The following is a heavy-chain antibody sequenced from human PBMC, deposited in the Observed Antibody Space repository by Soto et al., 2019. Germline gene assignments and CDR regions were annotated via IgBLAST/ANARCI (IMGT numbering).Heavy chain of an antibody. Sequence: QVQLVQSGAEVKKPGSSVKVSCKASGGTFSSYSISWVRQAPGQGLEWIGRIIPIISIANYAQKFQGRVTISADKSTSTAYMELSSLRSEDTALYYCARGEGGVDDPYYYYGRDVWGQGTTVTVSS. V-gene: IGHV1-69*02. CDR1: GGTFSSYS. D-gene: IGHD3-10*01. J-gene: IGHJ6*02. CDR2: IIPIISIA. CDR3: ARGEGGVDDPYYYYGRDV.